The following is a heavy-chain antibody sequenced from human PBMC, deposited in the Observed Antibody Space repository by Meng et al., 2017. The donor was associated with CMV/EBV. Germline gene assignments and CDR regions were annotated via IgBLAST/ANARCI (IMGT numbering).Heavy chain of an antibody. J-gene: IGHJ6*02. V-gene: IGHV2-70*20. Sequence: SGPTLVKPTQTLTLTCTFSGFSLSTSRMCVSWVRQPPGKALEWLALIDWDDDKYYSTSLKTRLTISKDTTKNQVVLTMTNMDPVDTATYYCARNRGTVPPYYYYGMDVWGQGTTVTVSS. CDR3: ARNRGTVPPYYYYGMDV. D-gene: IGHD2-2*01. CDR1: GFSLSTSRMC. CDR2: IDWDDDK.